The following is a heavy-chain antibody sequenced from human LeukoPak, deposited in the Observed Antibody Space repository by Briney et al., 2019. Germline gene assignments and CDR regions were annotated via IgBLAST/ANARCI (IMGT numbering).Heavy chain of an antibody. D-gene: IGHD4-17*01. CDR1: GGSISSSSYY. J-gene: IGHJ4*02. CDR2: IYYSGST. CDR3: ASLATVTSHFDY. V-gene: IGHV4-39*07. Sequence: PSETLSLTCTVSGGSISSSSYYWGWIRQPPGKGLEWIGSIYYSGSTYYNPSLKSRVTISVDTSKNQFSLKLSSVTAADTAVYYCASLATVTSHFDYWGQGTLVTVSS.